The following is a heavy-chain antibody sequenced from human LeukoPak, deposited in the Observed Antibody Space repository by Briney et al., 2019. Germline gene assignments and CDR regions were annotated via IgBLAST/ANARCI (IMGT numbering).Heavy chain of an antibody. D-gene: IGHD4-17*01. CDR1: GGSFSGYY. CDR2: INHSGST. CDR3: ARGRGEEYGDSQAFLDY. Sequence: PSETLSLTCAVYGGSFSGYYWSWIRQPPGKGLEWIGEINHSGSTNYNPSLKSRVTISVDTSKNQFSLKLSSVTAADTAVYYCARGRGEEYGDSQAFLDYWGQGTLVTVSS. V-gene: IGHV4-34*01. J-gene: IGHJ4*02.